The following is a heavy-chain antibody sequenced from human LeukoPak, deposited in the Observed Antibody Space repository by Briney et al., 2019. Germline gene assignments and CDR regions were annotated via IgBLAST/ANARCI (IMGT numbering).Heavy chain of an antibody. V-gene: IGHV3-30*04. CDR2: ISYDGRNK. D-gene: IGHD3-10*01. CDR3: ARSIVFGEFNN. Sequence: SLRRSGSASAFTCSSYAMDWVRQGPGHGLEGLVVISYDGRNKYYADSVKVRITIARYNSKNTLELQMNRPRAEDMAVYYCARSIVFGEFNNWGQGTLVTVSS. CDR1: AFTCSSYA. J-gene: IGHJ4*02.